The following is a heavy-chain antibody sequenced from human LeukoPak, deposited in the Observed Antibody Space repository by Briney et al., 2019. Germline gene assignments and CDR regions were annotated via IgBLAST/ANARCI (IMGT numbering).Heavy chain of an antibody. V-gene: IGHV3-64D*06. D-gene: IGHD2-2*01. CDR3: VIVVVPAAVPGWDSDY. CDR2: ISSNGGST. CDR1: RFTFSSYA. Sequence: GGSLRLSCSASRFTFSSYAMHWVRQAPGKGLEYVSAISSNGGSTYYAESVKGRFTISRDNSKNTLYIQMSSLRAEDTAVYYCVIVVVPAAVPGWDSDYWGQGTLVTVSS. J-gene: IGHJ4*02.